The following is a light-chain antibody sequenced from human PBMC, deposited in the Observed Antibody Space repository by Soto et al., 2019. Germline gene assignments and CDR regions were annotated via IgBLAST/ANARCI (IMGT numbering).Light chain of an antibody. CDR1: QSVSSSS. CDR2: GAS. J-gene: IGKJ1*01. V-gene: IGKV3-20*01. CDR3: QQYGGSMT. Sequence: EVGLTQSPGTLSLSPGERASLSCKASQSVSSSSLAWYQQNPGQAPRLLIYGASSRATGIPDRFSGSGSGTDFTLTISRLEPEDFAVYYCQQYGGSMTFGQGTKV.